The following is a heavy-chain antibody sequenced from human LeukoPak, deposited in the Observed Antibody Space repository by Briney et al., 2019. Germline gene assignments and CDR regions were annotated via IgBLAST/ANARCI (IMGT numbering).Heavy chain of an antibody. V-gene: IGHV4-39*07. D-gene: IGHD3-9*01. CDR3: ASATYYDILTGYYKPPDAFDI. Sequence: PSETLSLTCTVSGGSISSSSSYWSWIRQPPGKGLEWIGEINHSGSTNYNPSLKSRVTISVDTSKNQFSLKLSSVTAADTAVYYCASATYYDILTGYYKPPDAFDIWGQGTMVTVSS. CDR1: GGSISSSSSY. CDR2: INHSGST. J-gene: IGHJ3*02.